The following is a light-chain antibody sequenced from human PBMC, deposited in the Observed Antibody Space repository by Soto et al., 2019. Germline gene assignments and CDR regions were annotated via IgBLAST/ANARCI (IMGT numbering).Light chain of an antibody. Sequence: DIQMTQSPSSVSASVGDRVTITCRASQGISSWLAWYQQKPGKAPRLLIYAASSLQSGVPSRCSGSGSGTDYTLPIISLQPEDFATYYCQRANSFLPGFTFGTWTKVSIQ. CDR2: AAS. CDR1: QGISSW. V-gene: IGKV1-12*01. J-gene: IGKJ3*01. CDR3: QRANSFLPGFT.